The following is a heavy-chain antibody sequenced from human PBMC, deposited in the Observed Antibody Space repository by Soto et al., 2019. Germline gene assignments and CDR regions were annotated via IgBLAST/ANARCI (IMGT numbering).Heavy chain of an antibody. CDR1: GFTFADFA. D-gene: IGHD1-26*01. CDR2: IGASGVST. J-gene: IGHJ4*02. V-gene: IGHV3-23*01. Sequence: EVQLLESGGGLVQPGVSLRLSCAASGFTFADFAMTWVRQAPGKGLEWISSIGASGVSTYYADSVKGRFTISRENSKKMLYLEIESLRADDTAVYYCATLASFCQRGAMSYYWGQGTLVTVSS. CDR3: ATLASFCQRGAMSYY.